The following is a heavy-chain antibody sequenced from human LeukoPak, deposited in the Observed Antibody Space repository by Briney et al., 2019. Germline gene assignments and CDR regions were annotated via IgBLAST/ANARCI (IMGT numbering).Heavy chain of an antibody. CDR1: GYTFTGYY. CDR2: INPNSGGA. Sequence: GASEKVSCKASGYTFTGYYMHWVRQAPGQGLEWMGWINPNSGGANYAQKFQGRVTMTRDTSISTAYMELSRLRSDDTAVYYCARDSSGWYGDYWGQGTLVTVSS. CDR3: ARDSSGWYGDY. V-gene: IGHV1-2*02. D-gene: IGHD6-19*01. J-gene: IGHJ4*02.